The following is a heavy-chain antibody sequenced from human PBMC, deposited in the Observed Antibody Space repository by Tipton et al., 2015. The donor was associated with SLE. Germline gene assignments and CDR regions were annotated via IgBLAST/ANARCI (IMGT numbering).Heavy chain of an antibody. J-gene: IGHJ3*02. CDR1: GGSTSRYS. D-gene: IGHD3-9*01. CDR2: ISYRGDT. V-gene: IGHV4-59*12. Sequence: TLSLTCTVSGGSTSRYSWSWIRQSPGKGLEWIGHISYRGDTRYNPSLKSRVTLSVDTSKNQFSLMMTSATAADTAVYYCARGLGMEAFDNWSQGTLVSVSS. CDR3: ARGLGMEAFDN.